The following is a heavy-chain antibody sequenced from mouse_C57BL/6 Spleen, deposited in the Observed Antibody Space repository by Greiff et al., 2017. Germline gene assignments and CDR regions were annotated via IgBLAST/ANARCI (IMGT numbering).Heavy chain of an antibody. Sequence: VQLQQSGPVLVKPGASVKMSCKASGYTFTDYYMNWVKQSHGKSLEWIGVINPYNGGTSYNQKFKGKATLTVDKSSSTAYMELNSLASEDSAVYYCAICCGSSSWYCDVWGTGTTVTVSS. V-gene: IGHV1-19*01. D-gene: IGHD1-1*01. J-gene: IGHJ1*03. CDR3: AICCGSSSWYCDV. CDR2: INPYNGGT. CDR1: GYTFTDYY.